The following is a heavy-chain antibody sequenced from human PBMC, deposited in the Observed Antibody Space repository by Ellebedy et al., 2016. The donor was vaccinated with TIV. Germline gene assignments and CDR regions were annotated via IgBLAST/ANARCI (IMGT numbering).Heavy chain of an antibody. Sequence: GESLKISXAASGFTFSSYAMSWVRQAPGKGLEWVPAISGSGDSTYYADSVKGRFTISRDNSKNTLYLQMNSLRAEDTAVYYCAKGPTTRYYYMDVWGKGTTVTVSS. CDR3: AKGPTTRYYYMDV. CDR1: GFTFSSYA. CDR2: ISGSGDST. D-gene: IGHD1-26*01. J-gene: IGHJ6*03. V-gene: IGHV3-23*01.